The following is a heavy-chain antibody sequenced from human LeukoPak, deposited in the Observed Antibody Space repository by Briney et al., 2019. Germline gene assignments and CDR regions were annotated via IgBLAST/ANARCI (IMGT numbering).Heavy chain of an antibody. CDR2: IYNGGII. CDR3: ARREQWLVGDDY. D-gene: IGHD6-19*01. CDR1: GDSISRYY. V-gene: IGHV4-4*07. J-gene: IGHJ4*02. Sequence: SETLSLTCTVSGDSISRYYWSWIRQPAGKGLEWIGRIYNGGIITYNPSLKSRVTMSIDTSNNQFSLRLRFVTAADTAVYYCARREQWLVGDDYWGQGTLVTVSS.